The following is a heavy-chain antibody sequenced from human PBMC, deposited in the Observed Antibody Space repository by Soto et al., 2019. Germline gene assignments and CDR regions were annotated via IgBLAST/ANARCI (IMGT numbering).Heavy chain of an antibody. CDR2: INPNSGGT. CDR3: ARSCSSTSCYSGYYYYGMDV. Sequence: ASVKVSCKASGYTFTGYYMHWVRQAPGQGLEWMGWINPNSGGTNYAQKFQGRVTMTRDTSISTAYMDLTRLRSDDTAVYHCARSCSSTSCYSGYYYYGMDVWGQGTTVTVSS. J-gene: IGHJ6*02. CDR1: GYTFTGYY. V-gene: IGHV1-2*02. D-gene: IGHD2-2*01.